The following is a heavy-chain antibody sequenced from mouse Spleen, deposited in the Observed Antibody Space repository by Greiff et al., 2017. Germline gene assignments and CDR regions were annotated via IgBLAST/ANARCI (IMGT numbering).Heavy chain of an antibody. D-gene: IGHD1-1*01. CDR3: ARWGHVRVFAY. Sequence: VQLQQSGPELVKPGASVKISCKASGYTFTDYYMNWVKQSHGKSLEWIGDINPNNGGTSYNQKFKGKATLTVDKSSSTAYMELRSLTSEDSAVYYCARWGHVRVFAYWGQGTLVTVSA. V-gene: IGHV1-26*01. CDR2: INPNNGGT. CDR1: GYTFTDYY. J-gene: IGHJ3*01.